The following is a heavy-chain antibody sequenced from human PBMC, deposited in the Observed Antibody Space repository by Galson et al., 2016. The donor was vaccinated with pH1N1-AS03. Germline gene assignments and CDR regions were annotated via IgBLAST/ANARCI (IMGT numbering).Heavy chain of an antibody. J-gene: IGHJ4*02. CDR2: IKKDGGEK. CDR1: GFIFSDYG. Sequence: SLRLSCAASGFIFSDYGMSWVRQAPGKGLEWVANIKKDGGEKYYVDSVRGRFTISRDNAKNSVYLQMDSLRLDDSAVYYCVREGRGYYGSGSPYWGQGTLVTVSS. CDR3: VREGRGYYGSGSPY. D-gene: IGHD3-10*01. V-gene: IGHV3-7*03.